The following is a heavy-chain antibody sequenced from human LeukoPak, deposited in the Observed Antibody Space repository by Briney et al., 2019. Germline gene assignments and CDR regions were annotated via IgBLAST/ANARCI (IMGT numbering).Heavy chain of an antibody. CDR3: AITYGSGSYANSLTPYYFDY. Sequence: PSETLSLTCTVSGGSISSSSYYWGWIRQPPGKGLEWLESIYYSGSTYYNPSLKSRVTISVDTSKNQFSLKLSAVTAADTAVYYCAITYGSGSYANSLTPYYFDYWGQGTLVTVSS. J-gene: IGHJ4*02. CDR2: IYYSGST. V-gene: IGHV4-39*01. D-gene: IGHD3-10*01. CDR1: GGSISSSSYY.